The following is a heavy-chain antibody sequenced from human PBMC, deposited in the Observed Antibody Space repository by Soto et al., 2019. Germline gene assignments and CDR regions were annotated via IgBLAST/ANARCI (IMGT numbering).Heavy chain of an antibody. CDR1: GGSISGYY. J-gene: IGHJ6*02. CDR2: INNSGST. V-gene: IGHV4-4*08. D-gene: IGHD2-2*01. CDR3: ARDNIVLVPVAIGGGTPTIGYYYYGMDV. Sequence: PSETLSLTCTVPGGSISGYYWIWLRQPPGKGLEWIGYINNSGSTNYNPALKSRVTISVDTSKNQFSLKLSSVTAADTAVYYCARDNIVLVPVAIGGGTPTIGYYYYGMDVSGQGTTVTVSS.